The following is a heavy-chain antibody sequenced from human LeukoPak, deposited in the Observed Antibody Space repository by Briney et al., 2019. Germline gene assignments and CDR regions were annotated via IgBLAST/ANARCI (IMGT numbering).Heavy chain of an antibody. V-gene: IGHV3-23*01. CDR1: GFTFSSYA. D-gene: IGHD3-22*01. CDR3: AKGGRAPSITMIVVAATYYYGMDV. J-gene: IGHJ6*02. Sequence: PGGSLRLPCAASGFTFSSYAMSWVRQAPGKGLEWVSAISGSGGSTYYADYVKGRFTISRDSSKNTPYLQMSSLRAEDTAVYYCAKGGRAPSITMIVVAATYYYGMDVWGQGTTVTVSS. CDR2: ISGSGGST.